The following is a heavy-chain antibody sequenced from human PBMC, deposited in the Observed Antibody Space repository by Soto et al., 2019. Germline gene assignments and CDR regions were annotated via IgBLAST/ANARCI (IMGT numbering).Heavy chain of an antibody. CDR3: AKDPRAITIFGVVITENWFDP. Sequence: EVQLLESGGGLVQPGGSLRLSCAASGFTFSSYAMSWVRQAPGKGLEWVSAISGSGGSTYYADSVKGRFTISRDNSKNTLYLKMNSLRAEDTAVYYCAKDPRAITIFGVVITENWFDPWGQGTLVTVSS. J-gene: IGHJ5*02. D-gene: IGHD3-3*01. V-gene: IGHV3-23*01. CDR1: GFTFSSYA. CDR2: ISGSGGST.